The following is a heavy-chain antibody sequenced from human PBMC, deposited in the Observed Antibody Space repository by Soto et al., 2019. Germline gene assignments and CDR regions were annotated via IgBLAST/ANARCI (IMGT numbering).Heavy chain of an antibody. D-gene: IGHD2-2*01. J-gene: IGHJ2*01. CDR3: ATGGSYWSSTGCLYWYLDR. CDR1: SGSISTNNW. V-gene: IGHV4-4*02. Sequence: QVQLQESGPGLVKPSGTLSLTCAVSSGSISTNNWCSWVRQPPGQGLEWIGEIHHSGTTNYNPSLKSRVTMSVDKSKNQFSLKLNPVTAADTAVYYCATGGSYWSSTGCLYWYLDRWGRGTLVSVSS. CDR2: IHHSGTT.